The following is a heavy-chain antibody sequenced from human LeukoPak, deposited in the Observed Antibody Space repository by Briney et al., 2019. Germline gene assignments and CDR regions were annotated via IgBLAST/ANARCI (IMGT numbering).Heavy chain of an antibody. D-gene: IGHD7-27*01. CDR2: IYHSGST. CDR3: ARTFQNWGSPFDY. Sequence: SETLSLTCAVSGYSISSGYYWGWIRQPPGKGLEWIGSIYHSGSTYYNPSLKSRVTISVDTSKNQFSLKLSSVTAADTAVYYCARTFQNWGSPFDYWGQGTLVTVSS. V-gene: IGHV4-38-2*01. CDR1: GYSISSGYY. J-gene: IGHJ4*02.